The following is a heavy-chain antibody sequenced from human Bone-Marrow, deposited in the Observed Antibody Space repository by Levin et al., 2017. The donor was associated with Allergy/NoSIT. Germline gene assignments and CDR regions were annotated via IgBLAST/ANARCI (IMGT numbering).Heavy chain of an antibody. CDR2: ISSSSSYT. CDR1: GFTFSDYY. D-gene: IGHD2-15*01. V-gene: IGHV3-11*05. Sequence: TGGSLRLSCAASGFTFSDYYMSWIRQAPGKGLEWVSYISSSSSYTNYADSVKGRFTISRDNAKNSLYLQMNSLRAEDTAVYYCARVAWKIVVVVAATPPGIFDYWGQGTLVTVSS. CDR3: ARVAWKIVVVVAATPPGIFDY. J-gene: IGHJ4*02.